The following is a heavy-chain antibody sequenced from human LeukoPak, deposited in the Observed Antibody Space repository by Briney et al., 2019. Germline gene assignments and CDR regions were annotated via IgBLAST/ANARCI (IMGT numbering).Heavy chain of an antibody. CDR1: GFTFSSYA. CDR3: ARDPPPGFITMVRGV. Sequence: PGGSLRLSCAASGFTFSSYAMSWVRQAPGKGLEWVSAISGSGGSTYYADSVKGRFTISRDNSKNTLYLQMNSLRAEDTAVYYCARDPPPGFITMVRGVWGQGTLVTVSS. CDR2: ISGSGGST. V-gene: IGHV3-23*01. J-gene: IGHJ4*02. D-gene: IGHD3-10*01.